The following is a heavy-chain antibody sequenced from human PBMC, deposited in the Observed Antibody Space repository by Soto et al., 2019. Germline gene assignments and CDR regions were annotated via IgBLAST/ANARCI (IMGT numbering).Heavy chain of an antibody. CDR2: IYPGDSNT. Sequence: PGESLKISCKGSGYNFTNYWIGWVRRMPGKGLEWMGIIYPGDSNTRNSPSFQGQVTISADKSISTAYLQWSSLKASDTAVYYCARSGSRIWTRGYFDSWGQGTLVTVSS. J-gene: IGHJ5*01. CDR3: ARSGSRIWTRGYFDS. V-gene: IGHV5-51*01. CDR1: GYNFTNYW. D-gene: IGHD5-12*01.